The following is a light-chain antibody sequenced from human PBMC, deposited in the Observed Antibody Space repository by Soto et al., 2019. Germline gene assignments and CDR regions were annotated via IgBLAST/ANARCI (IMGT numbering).Light chain of an antibody. CDR1: RSGVGGYNY. J-gene: IGLJ1*01. V-gene: IGLV2-14*01. CDR2: DVS. CDR3: SSYTSSSTYV. Sequence: HSVLTQPASVSGSPWESITLSCTGTRSGVGGYNYVSWYQQHPGKAPKLMIYDVSNRPSGVSNRFSGSKSGNTASLTISGLQAEDEADYYCSSYTSSSTYVFGTGTKVTVL.